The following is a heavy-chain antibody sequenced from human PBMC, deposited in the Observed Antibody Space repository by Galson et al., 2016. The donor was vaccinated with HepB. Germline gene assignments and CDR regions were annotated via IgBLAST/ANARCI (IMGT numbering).Heavy chain of an antibody. V-gene: IGHV3-23*01. J-gene: IGHJ4*02. CDR2: ISGSGGNT. CDR3: AKDSRSPYIETYFDY. CDR1: TFTFRSYA. Sequence: SLRLSCAASTFTFRSYAMNWVRRAPGKGLEWVSGISGSGGNTYYADSVKGRFTISRDNSKNTLYLQMNSLRAEDTALYYCAKDSRSPYIETYFDYWGQGTLVTVSS. D-gene: IGHD1-26*01.